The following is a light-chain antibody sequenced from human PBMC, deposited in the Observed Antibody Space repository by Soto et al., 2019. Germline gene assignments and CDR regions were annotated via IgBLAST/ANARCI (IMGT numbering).Light chain of an antibody. CDR3: QSYYSSLRGRV. CDR2: GNS. CDR1: SSNIGAGYD. Sequence: QPVLTQPPSVSGAPGQRVTISCTGSSSNIGAGYDVHWYQQLPGTAPKLLIYGNSNRPSGVPDRFSGSKSGTSASLAITGLQAEDEADYYCQSYYSSLRGRVFGGGTKVTVL. J-gene: IGLJ3*02. V-gene: IGLV1-40*01.